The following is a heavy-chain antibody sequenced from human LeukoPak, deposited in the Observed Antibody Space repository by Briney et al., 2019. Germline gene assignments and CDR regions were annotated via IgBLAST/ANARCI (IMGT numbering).Heavy chain of an antibody. Sequence: GGSLRLSCTASEYTFSRQAMSLVRQAPGKGLEWVSEISGSGGSTNYADSVKGRFTISRDNSKNTLYLQMNSLSPSDTAVYFCAGFRDYCSDTTCYGNDAFDVWGPGTMVAVSS. D-gene: IGHD2-15*01. CDR2: ISGSGGST. V-gene: IGHV3-23*01. J-gene: IGHJ3*01. CDR3: AGFRDYCSDTTCYGNDAFDV. CDR1: EYTFSRQA.